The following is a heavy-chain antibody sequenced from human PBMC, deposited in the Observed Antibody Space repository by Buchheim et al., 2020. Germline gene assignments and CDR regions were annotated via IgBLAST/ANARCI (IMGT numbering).Heavy chain of an antibody. CDR2: INPSGGST. CDR3: AREDVEEVFGIVVVPAAFDY. D-gene: IGHD2-2*01. Sequence: QVQLVQSGAEVKKPGASVKVSCKASGYTFTSYYMHWVRQAPGQGLEWMGRINPSGGSTSYAQKFQGRVTMTRDTSTSTVYMELSSLRSEDTAVYYCAREDVEEVFGIVVVPAAFDYWGQGTL. J-gene: IGHJ4*02. CDR1: GYTFTSYY. V-gene: IGHV1-46*01.